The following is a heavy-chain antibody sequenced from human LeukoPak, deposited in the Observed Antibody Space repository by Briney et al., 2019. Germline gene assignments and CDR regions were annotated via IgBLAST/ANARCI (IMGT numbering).Heavy chain of an antibody. Sequence: PGGSLRLSCAASGFTFNDNAMHWVRQGPRKGLERVSSISWNSGSIGYADSVKGRFTISRDNAKNSLYLQMNSLRPEDTALYSCAKDISGATAALDYWGQGTLVTVSS. CDR3: AKDISGATAALDY. J-gene: IGHJ4*02. D-gene: IGHD1-26*01. CDR1: GFTFNDNA. CDR2: ISWNSGSI. V-gene: IGHV3-9*01.